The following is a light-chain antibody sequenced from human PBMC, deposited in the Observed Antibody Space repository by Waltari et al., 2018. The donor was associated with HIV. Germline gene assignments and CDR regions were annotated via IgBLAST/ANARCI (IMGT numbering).Light chain of an antibody. CDR2: SNN. V-gene: IGLV1-44*01. J-gene: IGLJ1*01. CDR3: AAWDDSLNGLV. CDR1: SSNIGINA. Sequence: QSVLTQPPSASGTPGQRVTISCSGRSSNIGINAVNWYQQCPGTAPNLRIYSNNQRPSGVPDRFSGSKSGTSASLAISGLQSEDEADYYCAAWDDSLNGLVFGTGTKVTVL.